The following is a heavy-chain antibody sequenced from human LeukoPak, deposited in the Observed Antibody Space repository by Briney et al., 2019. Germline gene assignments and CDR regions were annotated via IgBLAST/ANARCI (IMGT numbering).Heavy chain of an antibody. J-gene: IGHJ6*03. V-gene: IGHV3-7*01. CDR2: IKRDGSET. D-gene: IGHD4/OR15-4a*01. Sequence: GGSLRLSCAVSGFTFSSYYMSWVRQAPGKGLEWVANIKRDGSETWYADSVKGRFTISRDNAKNSLYLQMNSLRAEDTAVYYCARDFANQMEYYYYYYMDVWGKGTTVTISS. CDR1: GFTFSSYY. CDR3: ARDFANQMEYYYYYYMDV.